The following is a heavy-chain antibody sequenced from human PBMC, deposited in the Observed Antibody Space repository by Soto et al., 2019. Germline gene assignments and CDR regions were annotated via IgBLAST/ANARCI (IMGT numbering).Heavy chain of an antibody. Sequence: PGGSLRLSCTASEFTFYTYAMTWVRQAPGKGLEWVSSITDTGVSTYYADSVKGRFTISRDNSRNTLYLQMNSLRTDDTAVYYCAKDTPVVMFLFDSWGRGALVTVS. CDR2: ITDTGVST. CDR3: AKDTPVVMFLFDS. J-gene: IGHJ4*02. CDR1: EFTFYTYA. D-gene: IGHD2-21*01. V-gene: IGHV3-23*01.